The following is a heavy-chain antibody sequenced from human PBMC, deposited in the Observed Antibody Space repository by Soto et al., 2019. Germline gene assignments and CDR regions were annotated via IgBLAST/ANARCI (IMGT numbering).Heavy chain of an antibody. Sequence: QVQLVESGGGVVQPGRSLRLSCAASGFTFSNYAMQWVRQAPGKGLEWVAVIPNDGRNENYADSVKGRFTISRDNSKNTPYLQMDGLRAEDTAVYYCARDGEPAYSYGGYYFDFWGQGTLVTVSS. V-gene: IGHV3-30*04. D-gene: IGHD5-18*01. J-gene: IGHJ4*02. CDR2: IPNDGRNE. CDR3: ARDGEPAYSYGGYYFDF. CDR1: GFTFSNYA.